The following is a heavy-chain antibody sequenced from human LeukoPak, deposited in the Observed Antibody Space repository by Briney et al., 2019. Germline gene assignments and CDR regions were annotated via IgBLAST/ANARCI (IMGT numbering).Heavy chain of an antibody. Sequence: PSETLSLTCTVSGGSISSSSYYWGWIRQPPGKGLEWIGSIYYSGSTYYNPSLKSRVTISVDRSKNQFSLKLSSVTAADTAVYYCARGGRYCSSTSCYTDWFDPWGQGTLVTVSS. CDR1: GGSISSSSYY. J-gene: IGHJ5*02. D-gene: IGHD2-2*02. CDR3: ARGGRYCSSTSCYTDWFDP. V-gene: IGHV4-39*07. CDR2: IYYSGST.